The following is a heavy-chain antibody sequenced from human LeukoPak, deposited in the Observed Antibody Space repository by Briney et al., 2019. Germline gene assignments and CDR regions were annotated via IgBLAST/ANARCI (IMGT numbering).Heavy chain of an antibody. V-gene: IGHV4-4*07. Sequence: SETLSLTCTVSGGSISSYYWSWIRQPAGKGLEWIGRIYTSGSTNYNPSLKSRVTMSVDTSKNQFSLKLSSVTAADTAVYYCARAVGSGSFQTYYYYMDVWGKGTTVTISS. CDR1: GGSISSYY. CDR3: ARAVGSGSFQTYYYYMDV. D-gene: IGHD3-10*01. CDR2: IYTSGST. J-gene: IGHJ6*03.